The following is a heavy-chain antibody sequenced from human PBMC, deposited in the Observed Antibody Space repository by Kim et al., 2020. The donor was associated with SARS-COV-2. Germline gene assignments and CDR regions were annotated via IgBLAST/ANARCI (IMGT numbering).Heavy chain of an antibody. D-gene: IGHD1-26*01. CDR3: ARNSGSYYFDY. V-gene: IGHV3-23*01. Sequence: TYDADSVKGRFTISRDNSKNTLYLQMNSLRAEDTAVYYCARNSGSYYFDYWGQGTLVTVSS. CDR2: T. J-gene: IGHJ4*02.